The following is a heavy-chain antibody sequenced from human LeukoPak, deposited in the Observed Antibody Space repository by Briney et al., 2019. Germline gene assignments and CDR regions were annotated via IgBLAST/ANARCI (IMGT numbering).Heavy chain of an antibody. V-gene: IGHV3-23*01. CDR3: AKARVLSSFDS. CDR2: ISGSGETT. Sequence: PGGALRLSCAASGFTFNIYVLAWVRQPPAKGLEWFSSISGSGETTYYADSVNGGFTISRDNSKNNLYLKMTNLRAEDTGVYFCAKARVLSSFDSWGQGTLVTVSS. CDR1: GFTFNIYV. D-gene: IGHD3-16*02. J-gene: IGHJ4*02.